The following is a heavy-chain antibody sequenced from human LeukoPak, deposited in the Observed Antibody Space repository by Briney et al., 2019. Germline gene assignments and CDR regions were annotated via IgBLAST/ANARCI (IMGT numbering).Heavy chain of an antibody. V-gene: IGHV4-39*07. D-gene: IGHD1-26*01. CDR3: ARIEYSGPLDY. CDR2: IYYSGRT. J-gene: IGHJ4*02. CDR1: GGSISCSNHY. Sequence: SETLSLTCTVSGGSISCSNHYWGWIRQPPGKGLECIGSIYYSGRTYYNPSLKSRVTISLDTSKNQFSLKLSSVTAADTAVYYCARIEYSGPLDYWGQGTLVTVSS.